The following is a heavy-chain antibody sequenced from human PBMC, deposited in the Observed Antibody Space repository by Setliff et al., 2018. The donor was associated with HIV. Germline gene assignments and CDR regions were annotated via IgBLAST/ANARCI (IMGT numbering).Heavy chain of an antibody. CDR2: IKSKTDGGTT. CDR3: AKDVCSGAYCYAYYYFGMDV. J-gene: IGHJ6*02. Sequence: GGSLRLSCTASGFAFGDFPMSWVRQAPGKGLEWVGRIKSKTDGGTTDYAAPVKGRFTISRDDSKNTLYLQMNSLRVEDTAVYYCAKDVCSGAYCYAYYYFGMDVWGQGTMVTV. CDR1: GFAFGDFP. V-gene: IGHV3-15*01. D-gene: IGHD2-15*01.